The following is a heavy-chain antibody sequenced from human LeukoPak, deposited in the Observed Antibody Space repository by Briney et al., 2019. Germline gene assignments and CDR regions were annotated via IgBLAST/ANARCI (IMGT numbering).Heavy chain of an antibody. CDR1: GGTFSSYA. J-gene: IGHJ5*02. D-gene: IGHD5-12*01. Sequence: ASVKVSCKASGGTFSSYAISWVRQAPGQGLEWMGRIIPILGIANYAQKFQGRVTITADKSTSTAYMELSSLRSEDTAVYYCARGGGYSGYDYPNWLDPWGQGTLVTVSS. CDR3: ARGGGYSGYDYPNWLDP. V-gene: IGHV1-69*04. CDR2: IIPILGIA.